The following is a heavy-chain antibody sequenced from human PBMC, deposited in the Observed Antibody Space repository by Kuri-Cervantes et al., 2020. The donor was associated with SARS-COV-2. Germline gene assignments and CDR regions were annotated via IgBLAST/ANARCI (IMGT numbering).Heavy chain of an antibody. CDR3: ARDQYGMDV. J-gene: IGHJ6*02. V-gene: IGHV3-33*01. CDR2: IWYDGSNK. CDR1: GFTFSSYG. Sequence: GESLKISCAASGFTFSSYGMHWVRQAPGKGLEWVAVIWYDGSNKYYADSVKGRFTISRDNSKNTLYLQMNSLRAEDTAAYYCARDQYGMDVWGQGTRVTVSS.